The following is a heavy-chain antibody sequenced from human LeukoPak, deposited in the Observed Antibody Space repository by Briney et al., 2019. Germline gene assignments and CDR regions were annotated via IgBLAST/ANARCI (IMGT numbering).Heavy chain of an antibody. CDR2: FAGSDTTK. J-gene: IGHJ4*02. D-gene: IGHD3-22*01. V-gene: IGHV3-48*03. CDR1: GFDFRAYE. CDR3: TTLGYHLDS. Sequence: GGSLRLSCAASGFDFRAYEMIWLRQAPGKGLEWVAYFAGSDTTKYYADSVRGRFTISRDNAKNSLYLQMNSLRAEDTALYYCTTLGYHLDSWGQGTLVTVSS.